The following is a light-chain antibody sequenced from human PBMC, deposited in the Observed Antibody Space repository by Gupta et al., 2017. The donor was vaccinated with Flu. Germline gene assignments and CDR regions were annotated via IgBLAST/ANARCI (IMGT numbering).Light chain of an antibody. J-gene: IGKJ2*01. CDR3: QQYYRTPYT. CDR2: WAS. V-gene: IGKV4-1*01. CDR1: QSVLSSSNNKNY. Sequence: DIVMTQSPDSLAVSLGERATINCKSSQSVLSSSNNKNYLAWYQQKPGQPPKLLIYWASTRESGVPDRFSGSGSGTEFTLTISSLKAEDVAVYYCQQYYRTPYTFGQGTXLEIK.